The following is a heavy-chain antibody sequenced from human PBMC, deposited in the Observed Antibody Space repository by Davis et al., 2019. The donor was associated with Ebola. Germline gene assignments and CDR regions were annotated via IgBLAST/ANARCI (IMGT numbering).Heavy chain of an antibody. D-gene: IGHD2-15*01. CDR3: ARWAGYCSGGSCWSVGGFDF. Sequence: SETLSLTCTVSGGSISSYYWSWIRQPPGKGLGWIGYIYYSGSTNYNPSLKSRVTISVDTSKNQFSLKLSSVTAADTSVYYCARWAGYCSGGSCWSVGGFDFWGQGTLVTVSS. CDR2: IYYSGST. V-gene: IGHV4-59*08. CDR1: GGSISSYY. J-gene: IGHJ4*02.